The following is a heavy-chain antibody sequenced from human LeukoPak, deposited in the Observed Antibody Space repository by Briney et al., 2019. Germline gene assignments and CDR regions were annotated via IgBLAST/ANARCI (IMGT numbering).Heavy chain of an antibody. Sequence: GGSLRLSCAASGFTFSSYSMNWVRQAPGKGLEWVSSISSSSRYIYYADSVKGRFTISSDNAKNSLYLQMNSLRAEETAVYYCVSIGVAGKKNDYWGQGTLVTVSS. D-gene: IGHD6-19*01. V-gene: IGHV3-21*01. J-gene: IGHJ4*02. CDR3: VSIGVAGKKNDY. CDR1: GFTFSSYS. CDR2: ISSSSRYI.